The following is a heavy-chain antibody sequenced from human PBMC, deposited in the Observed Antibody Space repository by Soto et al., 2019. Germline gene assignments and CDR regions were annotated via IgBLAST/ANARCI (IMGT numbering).Heavy chain of an antibody. CDR3: AGGVGTTISDFDY. J-gene: IGHJ4*02. V-gene: IGHV4-31*03. D-gene: IGHD3-3*01. Sequence: QVQLQESGPELVKPSQTLSLTCTVSGGSISGGGYYWNWIRQHPGKGLEWIGYIYYTGRSYYSPSQRRRITISVEKSKNQFSLTLNSVTAADTAVYYCAGGVGTTISDFDYWGQGTLVTVSS. CDR1: GGSISGGGYY. CDR2: IYYTGRS.